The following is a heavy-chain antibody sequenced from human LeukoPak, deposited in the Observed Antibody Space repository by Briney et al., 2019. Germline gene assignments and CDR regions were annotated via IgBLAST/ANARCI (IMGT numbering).Heavy chain of an antibody. Sequence: KPGESLKISGKGSGYSSTSFWCGWVRQLPGKGLKWLRTFYPVDSDNRYSPSFQGQVTIPADKSISTAYLQWSSLQASDTAMYYCARTGRYYDILTGYPSAEYFQHRGQGTLLTVSS. CDR1: GYSSTSFW. CDR2: FYPVDSDN. J-gene: IGHJ1*01. V-gene: IGHV5-51*01. D-gene: IGHD3-9*01. CDR3: ARTGRYYDILTGYPSAEYFQH.